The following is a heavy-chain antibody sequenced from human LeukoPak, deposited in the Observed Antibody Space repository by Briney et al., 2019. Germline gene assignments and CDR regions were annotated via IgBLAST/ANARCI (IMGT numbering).Heavy chain of an antibody. V-gene: IGHV1-69*13. D-gene: IGHD1-7*01. CDR3: ARQWTLTGTTRGAFDY. Sequence: ASVKVSCKASGGTFSSYAISWVRQAPGQGLEWMGGIIPIFGTANYAQKVQGRVMITADESTSTAYMELSSLRSEDTAVYYCARQWTLTGTTRGAFDYWGQGTLVTVSS. CDR2: IIPIFGTA. J-gene: IGHJ4*02. CDR1: GGTFSSYA.